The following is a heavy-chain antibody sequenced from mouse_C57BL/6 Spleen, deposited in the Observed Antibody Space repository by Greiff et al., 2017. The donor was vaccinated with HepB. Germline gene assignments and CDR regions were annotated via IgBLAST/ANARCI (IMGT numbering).Heavy chain of an antibody. V-gene: IGHV1-81*01. J-gene: IGHJ2*01. D-gene: IGHD1-1*01. CDR2: IYPRSGNT. Sequence: VQLQQSGAELARPGASVKLSCKASGYTFTSYGISWVKQRTGQGLEWIGEIYPRSGNTYYNEKFKGKATLTADKSSSTAYMELRSLTSEDSAVYFCARSHYYGSSYDYFDYWGQGTTLTVSS. CDR3: ARSHYYGSSYDYFDY. CDR1: GYTFTSYG.